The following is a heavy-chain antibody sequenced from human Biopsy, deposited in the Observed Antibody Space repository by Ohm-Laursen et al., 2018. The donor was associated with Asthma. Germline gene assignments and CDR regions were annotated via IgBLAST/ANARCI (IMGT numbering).Heavy chain of an antibody. J-gene: IGHJ6*02. CDR2: ISFDGSNK. V-gene: IGHV3-30*03. Sequence: SLRLSCAASGFSFSRDGMHWVRQAPGKGLEWVAVISFDGSNKYYGDSGKGRFTIAGDNSKNTEYLQMNSLRAEDTAVYYCASYEVVTAILPMDVWGQGTTVTVSS. D-gene: IGHD2-21*02. CDR3: ASYEVVTAILPMDV. CDR1: GFSFSRDG.